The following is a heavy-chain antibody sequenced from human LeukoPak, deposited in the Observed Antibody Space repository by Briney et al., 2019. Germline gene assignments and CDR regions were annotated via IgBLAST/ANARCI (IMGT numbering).Heavy chain of an antibody. CDR1: GFPFSDHY. V-gene: IGHV3-11*04. CDR2: IDYDGTGM. Sequence: PGGSLRLSCAASGFPFSDHYVIWIRQAPGKGLEWVSYIDYDGTGMSYADSVKGRFTISRDNANNTLYLQMSSLTVEDTAVYYCASDSGSYQFDYWGQGTLVTVSS. CDR3: ASDSGSYQFDY. J-gene: IGHJ4*02. D-gene: IGHD3-10*01.